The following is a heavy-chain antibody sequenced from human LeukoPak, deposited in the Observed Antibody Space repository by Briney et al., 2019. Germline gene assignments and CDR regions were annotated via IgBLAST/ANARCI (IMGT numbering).Heavy chain of an antibody. D-gene: IGHD5-18*01. CDR2: MQSTGNS. V-gene: IGHV4-59*01. Sequence: SETLSLTCSVSGVSLSTYHWNWIRKPPGKGLEWIGYMQSTGNSNYNPSLKSRVSMSVETSKNRIVLNLSSVTAADTAVYYCARDKRHSYGRYFDHWGQGLLVTVSS. J-gene: IGHJ4*02. CDR3: ARDKRHSYGRYFDH. CDR1: GVSLSTYH.